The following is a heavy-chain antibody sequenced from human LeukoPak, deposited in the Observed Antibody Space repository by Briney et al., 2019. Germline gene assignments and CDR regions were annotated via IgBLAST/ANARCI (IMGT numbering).Heavy chain of an antibody. D-gene: IGHD2-15*01. J-gene: IGHJ4*02. V-gene: IGHV3-21*04. Sequence: GGSLRLSCAASGFTFSSYSMNWVRQAPGKGLEWVSSISSSSSYIYYADSVKGRFTISRDNAKNSLYLQMNSLVAEDTAVYYCAREVGFYFDYWGQGTLVTVSS. CDR1: GFTFSSYS. CDR2: ISSSSSYI. CDR3: AREVGFYFDY.